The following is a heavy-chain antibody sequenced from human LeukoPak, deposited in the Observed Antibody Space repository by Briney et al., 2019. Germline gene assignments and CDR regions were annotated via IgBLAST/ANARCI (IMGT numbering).Heavy chain of an antibody. J-gene: IGHJ4*02. D-gene: IGHD3-22*01. CDR3: ARGLLANYYDSSGPIDY. Sequence: ASVKVSCKASGYTFTSYGISWVRQAPGQGLEWMGWISAYNGNTNYAQKLQGRVTMTTDTSTSTAYMELRSLRSDDTAVYYCARGLLANYYDSSGPIDYWGQGTLVTVSS. V-gene: IGHV1-18*01. CDR2: ISAYNGNT. CDR1: GYTFTSYG.